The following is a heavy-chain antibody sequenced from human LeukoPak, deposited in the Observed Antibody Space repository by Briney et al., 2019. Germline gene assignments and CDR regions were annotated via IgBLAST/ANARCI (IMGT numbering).Heavy chain of an antibody. CDR3: ARDSLGTRAFDY. CDR1: GYTFTSYY. D-gene: IGHD3-16*02. CDR2: INPSGGST. J-gene: IGHJ4*02. Sequence: ASVKVSCKASGYTFTSYYMHWVRQAPGQGLEWMGIINPSGGSTSYAQKFQGRVTMTRDTSTSTVYMELSSPRSEDTAVYYCARDSLGTRAFDYWGQGTLVTVSS. V-gene: IGHV1-46*01.